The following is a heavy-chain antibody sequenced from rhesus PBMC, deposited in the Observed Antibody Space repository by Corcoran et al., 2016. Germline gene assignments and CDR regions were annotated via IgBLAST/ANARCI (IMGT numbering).Heavy chain of an antibody. Sequence: QVQLQESGPGLVKPSETLSLTCAVSGGSISSSYYYWSWIRQAPGKGLEWIGYISYSGTTNYTPSLKSRVTISRDTSKNHFSLKLSSVTAADTAVYYCARHEWPDDAFDFWGQGLRVTVSS. CDR1: GGSISSSYYY. V-gene: IGHV4-122*02. CDR3: ARHEWPDDAFDF. D-gene: IGHD2-33*01. CDR2: ISYSGTT. J-gene: IGHJ3*01.